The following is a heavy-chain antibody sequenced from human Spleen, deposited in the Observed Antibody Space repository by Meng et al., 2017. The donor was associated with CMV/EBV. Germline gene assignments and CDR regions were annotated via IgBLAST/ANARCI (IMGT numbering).Heavy chain of an antibody. Sequence: GGSLRLSCAASGFTFSSYSMNWVRQAPGKGLEWVSYISSSGSTIYYADSVKGRFTISRDNSKNTLYLQMNSLRAEDTAVYYCAKDKANYYYYYGMDVWGQGTTVTVSS. CDR3: AKDKANYYYYYGMDV. CDR2: ISSSGSTI. CDR1: GFTFSSYS. J-gene: IGHJ6*02. V-gene: IGHV3-48*01.